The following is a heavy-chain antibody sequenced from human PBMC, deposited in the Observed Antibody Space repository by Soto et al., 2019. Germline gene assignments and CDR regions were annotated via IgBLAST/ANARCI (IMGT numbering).Heavy chain of an antibody. CDR1: GGTFTSFT. CDR2: IIPLFGST. J-gene: IGHJ5*02. CDR3: ASVSALAAES. V-gene: IGHV1-69*06. D-gene: IGHD5-18*01. Sequence: QVQLVQSGAVVKKPGSSLKVSCRTSGGTFTSFTVSWVRQAPGQALEWMGGIIPLFGSTNYAHKFQGRLTITADRSTSTAYLDLRSLKSDNTAVYYCASVSALAAESWGQGTLVNVS.